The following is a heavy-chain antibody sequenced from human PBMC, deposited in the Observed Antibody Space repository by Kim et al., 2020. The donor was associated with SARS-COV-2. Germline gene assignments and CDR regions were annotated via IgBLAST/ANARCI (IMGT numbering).Heavy chain of an antibody. CDR2: INTNSGGT. Sequence: ASVKVSCKASGYTFTGYYMHWVRQAPGQGLEWMGRINTNSGGTNYAQKFQGRVTMTRDTSISTAYMELSRLRSDDTAVYYCARETRWSRIAAAGKGGWLDPWGQGTLVTVSS. D-gene: IGHD6-13*01. CDR1: GYTFTGYY. CDR3: ARETRWSRIAAAGKGGWLDP. J-gene: IGHJ5*02. V-gene: IGHV1-2*06.